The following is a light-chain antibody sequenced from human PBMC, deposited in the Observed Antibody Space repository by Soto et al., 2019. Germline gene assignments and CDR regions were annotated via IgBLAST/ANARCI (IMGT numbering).Light chain of an antibody. Sequence: DIQMTQSPSSLSASVGDRVTITCRASQSIITYLNWYQQKPGKAPKLLIYAASSLQTGVPSRFSGSGSGTAFTLTISSLQHDDFATYYCQQSSRTSWTFGQGTKVELK. V-gene: IGKV1-39*01. CDR1: QSIITY. CDR3: QQSSRTSWT. CDR2: AAS. J-gene: IGKJ1*01.